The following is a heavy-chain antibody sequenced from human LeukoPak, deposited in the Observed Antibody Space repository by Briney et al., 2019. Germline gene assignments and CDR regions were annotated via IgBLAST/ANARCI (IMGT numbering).Heavy chain of an antibody. J-gene: IGHJ5*02. V-gene: IGHV1-69*04. CDR3: ARLDYYDSSGYGKGFDP. CDR1: GGTFSSYA. D-gene: IGHD3-22*01. CDR2: IIPIFGIA. Sequence: SVKVSCKASGGTFSSYAISWVRQAPGQGLEWMGRIIPIFGIANYAPKFQGRVTITADKSTSTAYMELSSPRAEDTAVYYCARLDYYDSSGYGKGFDPWGQGTLVTVSS.